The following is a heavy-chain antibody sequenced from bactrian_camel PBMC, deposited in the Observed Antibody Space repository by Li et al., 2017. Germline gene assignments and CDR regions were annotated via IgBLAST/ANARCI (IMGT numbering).Heavy chain of an antibody. D-gene: IGHD2*01. CDR2: IDSDNTT. CDR3: AAGTESSSRCTRLPPREADFGV. J-gene: IGHJ6*01. V-gene: IGHV3S53*01. CDR1: KYTYDTFS. Sequence: HVQLVESGGGSVQAGGSLRLSCVASKYTYDTFSMSWFRQAPGKEREGVASIDSDNTTMYAESVNGRFTISSDNAKNTLYLQMNSLKPEDTATYYCAAGTESSSRCTRLPPREADFGVWGQGTQVTVS.